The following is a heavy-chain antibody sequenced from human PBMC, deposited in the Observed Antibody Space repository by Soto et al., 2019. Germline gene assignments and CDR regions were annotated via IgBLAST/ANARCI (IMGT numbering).Heavy chain of an antibody. J-gene: IGHJ4*02. CDR3: TTQEIVGATGY. V-gene: IGHV3-73*02. Sequence: EVQLVESGGGLVQPGGSLKLSCAASGFTFSGSAMHWVRQASGKGLEWVGRIRSKANKYATAYAASVKGRFTISRDDSKHTAYLQMNSLKTEDTAVYYCTTQEIVGATGYWGQGTLVTVSS. D-gene: IGHD1-26*01. CDR2: IRSKANKYAT. CDR1: GFTFSGSA.